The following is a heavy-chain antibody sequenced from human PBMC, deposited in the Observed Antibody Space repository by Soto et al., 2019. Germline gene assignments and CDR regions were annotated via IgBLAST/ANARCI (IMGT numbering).Heavy chain of an antibody. J-gene: IGHJ3*02. D-gene: IGHD1-26*01. CDR2: IWYDGSDK. Sequence: QVQLVESGGGVVQPGRSLRLSCAASGFTFSRYGMHWVRQAPGKGLEWVAVIWYDGSDKYYADSVKGRFTISRDNSKNTLFLQMNSLRAEDTAVFYCARDRSSGQDTFDIWGQGTMVTVSS. CDR1: GFTFSRYG. CDR3: ARDRSSGQDTFDI. V-gene: IGHV3-33*01.